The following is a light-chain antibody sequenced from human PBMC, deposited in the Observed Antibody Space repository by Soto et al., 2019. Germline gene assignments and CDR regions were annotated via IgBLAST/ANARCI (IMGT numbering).Light chain of an antibody. J-gene: IGKJ1*01. V-gene: IGKV1-9*01. CDR2: AAS. Sequence: IQLTQSPSSLSASVGDSVTITCRASQGISRYLSWYQQKPGRAPKLLISAASTLQSGVPARFSGSGSGTDFTLSITSLQPEDFATYYCQHYNTYPWTFGQGTKVEIK. CDR3: QHYNTYPWT. CDR1: QGISRY.